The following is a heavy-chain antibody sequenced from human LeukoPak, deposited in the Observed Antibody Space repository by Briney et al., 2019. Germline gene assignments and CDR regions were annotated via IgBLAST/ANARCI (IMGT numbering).Heavy chain of an antibody. CDR3: ARAASDGYQNWFDP. J-gene: IGHJ5*02. D-gene: IGHD5-24*01. V-gene: IGHV3-13*01. CDR1: GFTFSSYD. CDR2: IGTAGDT. Sequence: PGGSLRLSCAASGFTFSSYDMHWVRQATGKGLEWVSAIGTAGDTYYPGSVKGRFTISRENAKNSLYLQMNSLRAGDTAVYYCARAASDGYQNWFDPWGQGTLVTVSS.